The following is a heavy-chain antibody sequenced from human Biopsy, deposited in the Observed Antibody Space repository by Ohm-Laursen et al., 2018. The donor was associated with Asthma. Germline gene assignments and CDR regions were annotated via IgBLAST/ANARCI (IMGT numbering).Heavy chain of an antibody. D-gene: IGHD6-6*01. CDR1: GFTFHNYV. CDR2: IFFDGSNK. CDR3: ARGKTWGRSYYFDY. Sequence: SLRLSCAASGFTFHNYVMHWVRQAPGKGLEWAAGIFFDGSNKYYADSVKGRFTISRDNSKDTLYLKVNSLRGDDTAVYYCARGKTWGRSYYFDYWGQGTLVTVSS. V-gene: IGHV3-30-3*01. J-gene: IGHJ4*02.